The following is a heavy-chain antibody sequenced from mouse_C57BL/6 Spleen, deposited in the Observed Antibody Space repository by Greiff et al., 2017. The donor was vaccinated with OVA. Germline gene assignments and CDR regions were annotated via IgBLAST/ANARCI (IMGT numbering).Heavy chain of an antibody. V-gene: IGHV5-17*01. CDR3: ARPYGSSPYYFDY. CDR2: ISSGSSTI. D-gene: IGHD1-1*01. CDR1: GFTFSDYG. Sequence: EVKLVESGGGLVKPGGSLKLSCAASGFTFSDYGMHWVRQAPEKGLEWVAYISSGSSTIYYADTVKGRFTISRDNAKNTLFLQMTSLRSEDTAMYYCARPYGSSPYYFDYWGQGTTPTVSS. J-gene: IGHJ2*01.